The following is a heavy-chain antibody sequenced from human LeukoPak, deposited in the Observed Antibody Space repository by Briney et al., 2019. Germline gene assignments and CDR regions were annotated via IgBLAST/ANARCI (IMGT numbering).Heavy chain of an antibody. D-gene: IGHD3-22*01. CDR2: INPTGGST. CDR3: ARGYYDSSGGPRFDY. CDR1: GYTFTSYY. V-gene: IGHV1-46*01. J-gene: IGHJ4*02. Sequence: ASVKVSCKASGYTFTSYYMHWVRQAPGQGLEWMGLINPTGGSTGYAQKFQGRVTMTRDMSTSTVYMELSSLRSEDTAVYYCARGYYDSSGGPRFDYWGQGTLVTVSS.